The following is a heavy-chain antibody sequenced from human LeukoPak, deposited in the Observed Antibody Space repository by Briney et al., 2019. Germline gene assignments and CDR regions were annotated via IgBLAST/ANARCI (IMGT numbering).Heavy chain of an antibody. D-gene: IGHD6-13*01. V-gene: IGHV4-59*08. CDR3: ARQDSSSLEP. Sequence: SETLSLTCTVSGGSISSHYWSWIRQPPGKGLEWIGYIYYSGSTNYNPSLKSRVTISVDTSKNQFSLKLSSVTAADTAVYYCARQDSSSLEPWGQGTLVTVSS. CDR1: GGSISSHY. J-gene: IGHJ5*02. CDR2: IYYSGST.